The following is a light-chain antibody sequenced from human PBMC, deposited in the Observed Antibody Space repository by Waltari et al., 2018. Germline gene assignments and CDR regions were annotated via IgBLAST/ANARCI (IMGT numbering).Light chain of an antibody. CDR3: QHYYSIPYT. V-gene: IGKV4-1*01. CDR1: QSVLSSSNNKSF. Sequence: DIVMTQSHDSLAVSLGARATFNCKSSQSVLSSSNNKSFLAWYQQKPGQPPTLLIYWASTRESGVPDRFSGSGSGTNFTLTISSLHAEDVAVYYCQHYYSIPYTFGQGTKLEI. CDR2: WAS. J-gene: IGKJ2*01.